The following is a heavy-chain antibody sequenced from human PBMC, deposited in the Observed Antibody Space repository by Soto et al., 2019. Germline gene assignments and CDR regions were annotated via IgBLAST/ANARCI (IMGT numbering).Heavy chain of an antibody. CDR2: IWYDGSNK. CDR3: ARDTGGFSGYDLQYYFDY. Sequence: GGSLRLSCAASGFTFSSYGMHWVRQAPGKGLEWVAVIWYDGSNKYYADSVKGRFTISRDNSKNTLYLQMNSLRAEDTAVYYCARDTGGFSGYDLQYYFDYWGQGTLVTVSS. V-gene: IGHV3-33*01. J-gene: IGHJ4*02. D-gene: IGHD5-12*01. CDR1: GFTFSSYG.